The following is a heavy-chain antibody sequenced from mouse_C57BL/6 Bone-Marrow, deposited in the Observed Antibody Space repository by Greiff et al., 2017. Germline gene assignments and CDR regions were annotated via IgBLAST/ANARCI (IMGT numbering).Heavy chain of an antibody. V-gene: IGHV5-9-1*02. CDR1: GFTFSSYA. D-gene: IGHD2-1*01. CDR2: ISSGGDYI. CDR3: TSATMRWYFDV. J-gene: IGHJ1*03. Sequence: DVMLVESGECLVKPGGSLKLSCAASGFTFSSYAMSWVRQTPEKRLEWVAYISSGGDYIYYEDTVKGRFPISRDNARNPLYLQMSSLKSEDTAMYYCTSATMRWYFDVWGTATTVTASS.